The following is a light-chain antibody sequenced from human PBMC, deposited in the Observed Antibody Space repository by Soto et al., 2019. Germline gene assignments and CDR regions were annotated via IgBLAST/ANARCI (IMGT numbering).Light chain of an antibody. CDR3: QQSYSTPRT. CDR2: AAS. CDR1: QSISSY. J-gene: IGKJ2*01. Sequence: DIQMTQSPSSLSASVGDRVTITCRASQSISSYLNWYQQKPGKAPKLLIYAASSLQSGVPSRFSGSGSVTDFTLTISSLQPEDVATYYGQQSYSTPRTFGQGTKLEIK. V-gene: IGKV1-39*01.